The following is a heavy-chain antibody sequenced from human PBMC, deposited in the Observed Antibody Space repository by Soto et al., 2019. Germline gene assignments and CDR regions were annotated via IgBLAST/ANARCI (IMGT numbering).Heavy chain of an antibody. V-gene: IGHV3-13*01. CDR2: IGTAGDT. Sequence: EVQLVESGGGLVQPGGSLRLSCAASGFTFSSYDMHWVRQATGKGLEWVSAIGTAGDTYYPGSVKGRFTISRENAKNSLYLQMNSLRAGDTAVYYCARAGHEDAFDIWGQGTMVTVSS. CDR1: GFTFSSYD. CDR3: ARAGHEDAFDI. J-gene: IGHJ3*02.